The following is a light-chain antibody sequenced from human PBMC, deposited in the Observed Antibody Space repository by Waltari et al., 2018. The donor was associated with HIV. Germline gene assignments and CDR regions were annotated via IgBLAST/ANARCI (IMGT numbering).Light chain of an antibody. CDR1: QSISSD. CDR2: GAS. J-gene: IGKJ2*01. CDR3: QQYNNWPPGMYD. Sequence: EIVMTQSPATLSVSPGERATLSCRASQSISSDLAWYQQKPGQAPRLLIYGASTRAPGIPVKFTGSGTGTEFTLTIRSLQSEDFAIYYCQQYNNWPPGMYDFGQGTKLEMK. V-gene: IGKV3-15*01.